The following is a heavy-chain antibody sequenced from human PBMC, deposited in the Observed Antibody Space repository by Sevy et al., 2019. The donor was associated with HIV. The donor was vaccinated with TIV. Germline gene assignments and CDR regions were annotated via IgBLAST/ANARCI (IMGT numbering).Heavy chain of an antibody. D-gene: IGHD2-15*01. Sequence: GGSLRLSCAASGFSVSSNYMSWVRQAPGKGPEWVSVIHSGGKISYADSVQGRFTISRDNSKNTLYLQMKSLRAEDTGVYYSAREDIVLGEETCYGIDVWGQGTTVTVSS. CDR2: IHSGGKI. CDR3: AREDIVLGEETCYGIDV. J-gene: IGHJ6*02. V-gene: IGHV3-53*01. CDR1: GFSVSSNY.